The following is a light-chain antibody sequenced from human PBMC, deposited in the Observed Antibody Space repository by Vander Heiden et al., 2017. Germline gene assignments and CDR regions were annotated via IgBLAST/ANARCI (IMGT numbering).Light chain of an antibody. CDR1: QGIRKY. J-gene: IGKJ2*01. CDR3: LQEDYHRT. Sequence: AIQMTPSPSSLSASVGGRVTITCRASQGIRKYFGWYQQKPGTAPKLLIYDASSLQSGVPTRFSGSGSGTEFTITISSVQPEDIATYCCLQEDYHRTFGQGTKVEIK. CDR2: DAS. V-gene: IGKV1-6*01.